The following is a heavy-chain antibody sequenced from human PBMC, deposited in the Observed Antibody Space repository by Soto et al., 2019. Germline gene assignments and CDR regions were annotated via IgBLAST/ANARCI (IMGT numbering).Heavy chain of an antibody. CDR2: INSDGSIT. Sequence: EVQLVESGGGLVQPGGSLRLSCAASGFTFSSYWMHWVRQVPEKGLVWVSRINSDGSITNYADAVKGRFTIYRDNVKNTLYLQMNSLRAEDTAVDYCVRYPRSVGGSYRPDYWGQGTLVTVSS. CDR3: VRYPRSVGGSYRPDY. CDR1: GFTFSSYW. V-gene: IGHV3-74*01. J-gene: IGHJ4*02. D-gene: IGHD3-16*02.